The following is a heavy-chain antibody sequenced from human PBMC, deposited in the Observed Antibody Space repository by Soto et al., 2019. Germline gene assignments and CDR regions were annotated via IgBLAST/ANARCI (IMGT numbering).Heavy chain of an antibody. V-gene: IGHV4-4*02. CDR1: GGSISSSNW. CDR3: ASRPTFYDSSGYYFDY. Sequence: KTSETLSLTCAVSGGSISSSNWWSWVRQPPGKGLEWIGEIYHSGSTNYNPSLKSRVTISVDKSKNQFSLKLSSVTAADTAVYYCASRPTFYDSSGYYFDYWGKGTLVTVSS. J-gene: IGHJ4*02. CDR2: IYHSGST. D-gene: IGHD3-22*01.